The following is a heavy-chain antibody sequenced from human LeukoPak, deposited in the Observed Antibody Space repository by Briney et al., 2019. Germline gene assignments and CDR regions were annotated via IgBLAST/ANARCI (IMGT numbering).Heavy chain of an antibody. CDR1: GYPFTSFG. CDR2: ISGNKGDT. J-gene: IGHJ3*02. CDR3: ARGSYGEVAFDI. Sequence: ASVKVFCKASGYPFTSFGISWVRQAPGQGLEWMGCISGNKGDTIYAQKVQGRVTMTTDRSTSTTHMELRSLRPDDAAVYYCARGSYGEVAFDIWVQGTMVTVSS. V-gene: IGHV1-18*01. D-gene: IGHD4-17*01.